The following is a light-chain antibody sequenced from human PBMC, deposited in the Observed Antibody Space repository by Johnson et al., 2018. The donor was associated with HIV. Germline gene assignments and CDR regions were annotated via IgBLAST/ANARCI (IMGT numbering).Light chain of an antibody. CDR2: ENN. CDR3: GTWDSRLSASYV. Sequence: QSVLTQPPSVSAAPGQKVTISCSGSSSNIGNNYVSWYQQLPGTAPKLLIYENNKRPSGIPDRFSGSKSGPSATLGITGLQTGDAADYYCGTWDSRLSASYVFGTGTKVTVL. V-gene: IGLV1-51*02. J-gene: IGLJ1*01. CDR1: SSNIGNNY.